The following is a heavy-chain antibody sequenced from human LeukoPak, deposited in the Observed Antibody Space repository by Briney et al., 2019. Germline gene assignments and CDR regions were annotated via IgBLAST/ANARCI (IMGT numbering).Heavy chain of an antibody. CDR3: ARGPRYSYGTGLYY. V-gene: IGHV4-34*01. CDR1: GGSFSGYY. J-gene: IGHJ4*02. CDR2: INHSGST. Sequence: SETLSLTCAVYGGSFSGYYWSWIRQPPGKGLEWIGEINHSGSTNYNPSLKSRVTISIDTSKNQFSLKLSSVTAADTAVYYCARGPRYSYGTGLYYWGQGILVTVSS. D-gene: IGHD5-18*01.